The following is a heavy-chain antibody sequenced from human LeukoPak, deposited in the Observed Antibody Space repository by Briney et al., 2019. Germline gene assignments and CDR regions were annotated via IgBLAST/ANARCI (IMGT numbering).Heavy chain of an antibody. J-gene: IGHJ5*02. CDR3: AREEIRSWFDP. CDR2: IYYSGST. V-gene: IGHV4-59*01. Sequence: SETLSLTCTVSGGSISSYYWSWIRQPPGKGLEWSGYIYYSGSTNYNPSLKSRVTISVDTSKNQFSPKLSSVAAADTAVYYCAREEIRSWFDPWGQGTLVTVSS. D-gene: IGHD5-24*01. CDR1: GGSISSYY.